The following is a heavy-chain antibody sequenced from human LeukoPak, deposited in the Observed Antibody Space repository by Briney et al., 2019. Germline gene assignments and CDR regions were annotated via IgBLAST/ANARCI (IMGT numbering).Heavy chain of an antibody. CDR3: AKDRASGTYFDY. V-gene: IGHV3-23*01. D-gene: IGHD1-26*01. J-gene: IGHJ4*02. CDR2: FCGSVVST. Sequence: SSFCGSVVSTYFADSLKGRFTISRDNSKNTVYLQMNSLRAEDTAVYYCAKDRASGTYFDYWGQGALVTVSS.